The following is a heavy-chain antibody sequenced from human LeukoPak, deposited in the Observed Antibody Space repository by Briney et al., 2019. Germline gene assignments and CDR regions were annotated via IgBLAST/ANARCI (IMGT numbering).Heavy chain of an antibody. J-gene: IGHJ3*02. CDR2: INPSGGST. D-gene: IGHD2-21*01. V-gene: IGHV1-46*01. Sequence: ASVKVSCKASGYTFTSYYMHWVRQAPGQGLEWMGIINPSGGSTSYAQKFQGRVTMTRDMSTSTVYMELSSLRSEDTAVYYCARVVGVELQGLGAFDIWGQGTMVTVSS. CDR1: GYTFTSYY. CDR3: ARVVGVELQGLGAFDI.